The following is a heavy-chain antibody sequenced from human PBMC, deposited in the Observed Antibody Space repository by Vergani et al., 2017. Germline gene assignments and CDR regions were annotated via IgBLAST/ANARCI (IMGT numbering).Heavy chain of an antibody. CDR1: GATFRSNT. J-gene: IGHJ6*02. V-gene: IGHV1-69*08. Sequence: QVQLVQSGAEVKKPGSSVKVSCKASGATFRSNTISWVRQVPGQGLEWMGRIIPVLGKTNYAQDFQGRLTITADTSTSTAYMGLTSLRSQDTAVYYCARDPRGYGGDPEDYYYGMDVWGQGTTVTVSS. CDR2: IIPVLGKT. CDR3: ARDPRGYGGDPEDYYYGMDV. D-gene: IGHD2-21*02.